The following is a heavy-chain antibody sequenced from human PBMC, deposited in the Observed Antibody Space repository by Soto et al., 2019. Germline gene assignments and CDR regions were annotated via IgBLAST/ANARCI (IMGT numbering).Heavy chain of an antibody. CDR1: GGCSGSSSYY. D-gene: IGHD6-13*01. CDR2: IYYSGST. Sequence: SGNPSLSSAVSGGCSGSSSYYWGGIRQPPGKGLEWIGSIYYSGSTYYNPSRKSRVTISVDTSKNQFSLKLSSVTAADTAVYYCASIRVAAAGTDYYYYGMDVWGPGTTV. V-gene: IGHV4-39*01. CDR3: ASIRVAAAGTDYYYYGMDV. J-gene: IGHJ6*02.